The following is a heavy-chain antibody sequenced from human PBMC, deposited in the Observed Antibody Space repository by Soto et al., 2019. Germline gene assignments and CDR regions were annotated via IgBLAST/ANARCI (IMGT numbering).Heavy chain of an antibody. CDR3: ATAPDSGSIYWYFDL. CDR2: FDPEDGET. J-gene: IGHJ2*01. Sequence: ASVKVSCKVSGYTLTELSMHWVRQAPGRGLEWMGGFDPEDGETIYAQKFQGRVTINEDTSTNTAYMELSSLRSEDTAVYYCATAPDSGSIYWYFDLWGRGTLVTVSS. CDR1: GYTLTELS. V-gene: IGHV1-24*01. D-gene: IGHD1-26*01.